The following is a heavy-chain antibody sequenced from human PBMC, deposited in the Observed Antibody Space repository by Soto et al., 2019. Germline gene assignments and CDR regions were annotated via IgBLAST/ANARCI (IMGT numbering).Heavy chain of an antibody. D-gene: IGHD3-3*01. Sequence: QVQLVESGGGLVKPGGSLRLSCAASGFTFSDYYMSWIRQAPGKGLEWVSYISSSGSTIYYADSVKGRFTISRDNPKNSLYLQMNSLRAADTAVSYSARSDVLRVLEWLPDYWGQGTLVTVSS. CDR3: ARSDVLRVLEWLPDY. V-gene: IGHV3-11*01. J-gene: IGHJ4*02. CDR1: GFTFSDYY. CDR2: ISSSGSTI.